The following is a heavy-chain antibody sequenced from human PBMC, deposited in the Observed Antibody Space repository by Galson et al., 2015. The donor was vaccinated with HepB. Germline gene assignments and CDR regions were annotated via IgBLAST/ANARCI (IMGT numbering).Heavy chain of an antibody. V-gene: IGHV1-18*04. CDR2: ISAYNGNT. Sequence: SVKVSCKASGYTFTSYGISWVRQAPGQGLEWMGWISAYNGNTNYAQKLQGRVTMTTDTSTSTAYMELRSLRSDDTAVYYCARVQGGSAYGSGSYYNWGYYYGMDVWGQGTTVTVSS. D-gene: IGHD3-10*01. CDR3: ARVQGGSAYGSGSYYNWGYYYGMDV. CDR1: GYTFTSYG. J-gene: IGHJ6*02.